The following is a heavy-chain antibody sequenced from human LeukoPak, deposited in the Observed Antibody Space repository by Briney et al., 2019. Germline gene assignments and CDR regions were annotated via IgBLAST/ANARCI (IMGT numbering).Heavy chain of an antibody. CDR1: GGTFSSYA. D-gene: IGHD3-10*01. CDR3: ARVGESAGDYFDY. V-gene: IGHV1-69*05. CDR2: IIPIFGTA. Sequence: GASVKVSCEASGGTFSSYAISWVRQAPGQGLEWMGGIIPIFGTANYAQKFRGRVTMTRDTSTSTVYMELSSLRSEDTAVYYCARVGESAGDYFDYWGQGTLVTVSS. J-gene: IGHJ4*02.